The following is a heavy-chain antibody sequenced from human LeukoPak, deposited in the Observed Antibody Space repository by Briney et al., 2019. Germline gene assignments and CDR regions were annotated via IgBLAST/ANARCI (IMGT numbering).Heavy chain of an antibody. V-gene: IGHV4-59*08. J-gene: IGHJ3*02. CDR2: IYYSGST. D-gene: IGHD7-27*01. CDR1: GGSISSYY. Sequence: PSETLSLTCTVSGGSISSYYWSWIRQPPGKGLEWIGYIYYSGSTNYNPSLKSRVTISVDTSKNQFSLRLSSVTAADTAVYYCAIHYRRWGAFDIWGQGTMVTVSS. CDR3: AIHYRRWGAFDI.